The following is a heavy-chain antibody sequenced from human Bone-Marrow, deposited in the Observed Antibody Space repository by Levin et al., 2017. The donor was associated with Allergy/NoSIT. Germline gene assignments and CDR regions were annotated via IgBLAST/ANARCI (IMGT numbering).Heavy chain of an antibody. CDR2: ISYDGSNK. Sequence: PGESLKISCAASGFTFSSYAMHWVRQAPGKGLEWVAVISYDGSNKYYADSVKGRFTISRDNSKNTLYLQMNSLRAEDTAVYYCARGGYSYGYLDYWGQGTLVTVSS. CDR1: GFTFSSYA. J-gene: IGHJ4*02. CDR3: ARGGYSYGYLDY. V-gene: IGHV3-30*04. D-gene: IGHD5-18*01.